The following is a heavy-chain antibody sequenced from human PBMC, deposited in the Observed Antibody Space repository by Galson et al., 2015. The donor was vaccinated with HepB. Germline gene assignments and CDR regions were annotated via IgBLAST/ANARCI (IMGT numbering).Heavy chain of an antibody. Sequence: SLRLSCAASGFTFSSYSMNWVRQAPGKGLEWVSSISSSSSYIYYADSVKGRFTISRDNAKNSLYLQMNSLRAEDTAVYYCARGYSSGWPFDYWGQGTLVTVSS. D-gene: IGHD6-19*01. J-gene: IGHJ4*02. CDR3: ARGYSSGWPFDY. CDR1: GFTFSSYS. CDR2: ISSSSSYI. V-gene: IGHV3-21*01.